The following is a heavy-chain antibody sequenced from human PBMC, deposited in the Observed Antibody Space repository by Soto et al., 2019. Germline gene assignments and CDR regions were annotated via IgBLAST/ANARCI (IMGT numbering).Heavy chain of an antibody. CDR3: ARLGYVSLQGFDY. J-gene: IGHJ4*02. CDR1: GYSLTIYW. V-gene: IGHV5-51*01. Sequence: GESLKISCKGSGYSLTIYWIAWVRQMPGKGLELMGIIYPGDSDTRYSPSFQGQVTISADKSINTAYLQWSSLEAPDTAMYYCARLGYVSLQGFDYWGQGTLVTVSS. CDR2: IYPGDSDT. D-gene: IGHD2-15*01.